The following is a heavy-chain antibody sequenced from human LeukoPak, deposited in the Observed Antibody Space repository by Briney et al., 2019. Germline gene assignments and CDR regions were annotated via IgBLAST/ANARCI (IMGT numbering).Heavy chain of an antibody. V-gene: IGHV1-69*04. D-gene: IGHD3-22*01. CDR3: ARDHPDYYDSSGYYGWYFDL. J-gene: IGHJ2*01. CDR1: GGTFSSYA. Sequence: GASVKVSCKASGGTFSSYAISGVRQAPGQGLEWMGRIIPIFGIENYAQKFRGRVTITADKSTSTAYMELSSLRSEDTAVYYCARDHPDYYDSSGYYGWYFDLWGRGTLVTVSS. CDR2: IIPIFGIE.